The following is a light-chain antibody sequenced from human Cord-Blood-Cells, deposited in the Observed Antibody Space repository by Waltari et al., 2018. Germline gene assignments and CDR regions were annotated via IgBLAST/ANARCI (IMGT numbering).Light chain of an antibody. V-gene: IGLV3-1*01. CDR2: QDS. Sequence: SYELTQPPSVSVSPGQTASITCSGDKLGDKYACWYQQKPGKSPVLVIYQDSKRPSGIPERFSGSNSGNTATLTISGTQAMDEADYYCQAWDSSPVVFGGGTKLTVL. J-gene: IGLJ2*01. CDR3: QAWDSSPVV. CDR1: KLGDKY.